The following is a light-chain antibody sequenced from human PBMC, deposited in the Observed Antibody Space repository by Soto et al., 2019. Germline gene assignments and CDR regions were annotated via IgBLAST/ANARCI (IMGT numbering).Light chain of an antibody. CDR2: GAS. Sequence: EIVLTQSPATLSVSPGERATLSCRASQSVSSNLAWYQQKPGQAPRLLIYGASTRATGIPARFSGSGSGTEFTLTISSLQSEDFAVYYCQQYNNWLALTFGGGTKVAIK. CDR1: QSVSSN. V-gene: IGKV3-15*01. J-gene: IGKJ4*01. CDR3: QQYNNWLALT.